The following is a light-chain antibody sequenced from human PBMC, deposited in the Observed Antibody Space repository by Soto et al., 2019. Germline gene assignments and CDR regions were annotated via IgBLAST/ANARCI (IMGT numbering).Light chain of an antibody. J-gene: IGKJ1*01. Sequence: AIQMTQSPSSLSASVGDRVTITCRASQGIRNDLGWYQQKSGKAPKLLIYGASNLQSGVPPRFSGSGSGAGFTLTLSSLQPEDFATYYCLHDYDFPRTFGQVTNVEIK. CDR3: LHDYDFPRT. CDR2: GAS. V-gene: IGKV1-6*01. CDR1: QGIRND.